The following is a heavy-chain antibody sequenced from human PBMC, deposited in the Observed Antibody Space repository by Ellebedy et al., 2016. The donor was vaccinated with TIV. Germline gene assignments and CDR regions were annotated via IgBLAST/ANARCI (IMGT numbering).Heavy chain of an antibody. CDR2: IRQEGDEI. CDR1: GFNFRSYW. J-gene: IGHJ5*02. V-gene: IGHV3-7*01. CDR3: ARRASYGDYAVQVNPWFDP. Sequence: GESLKISCAASGFNFRSYWMTWVRQAPGKGLEWVAKIRQEGDEIYYVESVKGRFTISRDNAKNLLFLQMNSLRVEHTAVYYCARRASYGDYAVQVNPWFDPWGQGTLVTVSS. D-gene: IGHD4-17*01.